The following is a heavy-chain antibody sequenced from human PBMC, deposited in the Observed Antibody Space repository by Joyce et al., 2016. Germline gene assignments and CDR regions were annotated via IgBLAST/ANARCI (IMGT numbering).Heavy chain of an antibody. CDR1: GYILTKLS. Sequence: QVQLVQSGTEVKKPGASVKVSCKVSGYILTKLSMHWVRQAPGKGLEWLGGFNAEDGERTYAQEFQGRVSMAEDTSTDTAYMELSSLTSEDTAVYYCATEYFDSGSYFDCWGQGTLVTVSS. V-gene: IGHV1-24*01. CDR3: ATEYFDSGSYFDC. CDR2: FNAEDGER. D-gene: IGHD3-10*01. J-gene: IGHJ5*01.